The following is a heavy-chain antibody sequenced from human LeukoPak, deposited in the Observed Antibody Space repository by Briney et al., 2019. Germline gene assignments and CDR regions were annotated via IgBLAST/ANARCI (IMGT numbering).Heavy chain of an antibody. Sequence: ASVKVSCKASGYTFTSYGISWVRQAPGQGLEWMGWITAYNDNINYAQKLQGRVTMTTDTSTSTAYMELRSLRSDDTAVYYCARALLWFGEPSHIDYWGQGTLVTASS. CDR2: ITAYNDNI. D-gene: IGHD3-10*01. CDR1: GYTFTSYG. CDR3: ARALLWFGEPSHIDY. J-gene: IGHJ4*02. V-gene: IGHV1-18*01.